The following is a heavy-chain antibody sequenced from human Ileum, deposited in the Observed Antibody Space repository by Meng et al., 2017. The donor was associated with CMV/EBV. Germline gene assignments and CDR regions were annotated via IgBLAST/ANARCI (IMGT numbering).Heavy chain of an antibody. Sequence: GSFCGYYWSWIRQPPGKGLEWIGEINHSGSTNYNPSLKSRVTISVDTSKNQFSLKLSSVTAADTAVYYCAREPRGYSGSSLRAFDYWGQGTLVTVSS. CDR3: AREPRGYSGSSLRAFDY. V-gene: IGHV4-34*01. CDR2: INHSGST. J-gene: IGHJ4*02. CDR1: GSFCGYY. D-gene: IGHD1-26*01.